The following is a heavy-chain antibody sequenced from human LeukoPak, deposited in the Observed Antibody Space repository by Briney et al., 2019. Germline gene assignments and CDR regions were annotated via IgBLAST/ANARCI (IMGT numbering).Heavy chain of an antibody. V-gene: IGHV3-7*04. CDR2: IKHDGSEK. Sequence: PGRSLRLSCAASGFTFNNYWMTWVRQAPGKGLEWVANIKHDGSEKYYVDSVKGRFTISRDNAKNSLYLQMNSLRAEDTAVYYCARDYGAPRYWGQGTLVTVSS. CDR3: ARDYGAPRY. D-gene: IGHD4-17*01. J-gene: IGHJ4*02. CDR1: GFTFNNYW.